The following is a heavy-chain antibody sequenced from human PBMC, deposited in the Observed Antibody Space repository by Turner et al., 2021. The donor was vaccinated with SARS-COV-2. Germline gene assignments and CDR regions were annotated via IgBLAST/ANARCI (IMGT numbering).Heavy chain of an antibody. Sequence: QVQLVESGGGVVQPGRSLRLSCAASGFTFSSYGMHWVRQAPGKGLEWVGVIWYDGSKKYYADSVKGRFTISRDNSKNTLYLQMNSLRAEDTAVYYCAREGLSMIVDGAFDIWGQGTMVTVSS. J-gene: IGHJ3*02. CDR2: IWYDGSKK. V-gene: IGHV3-33*01. CDR3: AREGLSMIVDGAFDI. CDR1: GFTFSSYG. D-gene: IGHD3-22*01.